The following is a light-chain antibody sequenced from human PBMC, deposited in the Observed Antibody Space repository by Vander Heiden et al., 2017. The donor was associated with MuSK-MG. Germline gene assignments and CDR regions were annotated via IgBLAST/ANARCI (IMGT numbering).Light chain of an antibody. J-gene: IGKJ5*01. Sequence: DIVMTQSPYSLAVSLGERATINCQSSQSVLYSSNYQNYLAGYQQKPVQPPKLRIHWASTRVSGVPYRLSGSGSDTTFTITILSLQDSDVTVSHYHHNEGTPITFGHGTRLELK. CDR1: QSVLYSSNYQNY. CDR3: HHNEGTPIT. V-gene: IGKV4-1*01. CDR2: WAS.